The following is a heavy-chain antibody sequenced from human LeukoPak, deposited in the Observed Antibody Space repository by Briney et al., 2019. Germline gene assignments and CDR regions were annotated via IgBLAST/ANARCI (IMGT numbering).Heavy chain of an antibody. V-gene: IGHV1-69*04. CDR1: GGTFSSYA. Sequence: SVKVSCKASGGTFSSYAISWVRQAPGQGLEWMGRIIPIFGIANYAQKFQGRVTITADKSTSTAYMELSSLRSEDTAVYYCAREDYGGNSYPFDYWGQGTLVTVSS. D-gene: IGHD4-23*01. CDR3: AREDYGGNSYPFDY. CDR2: IIPIFGIA. J-gene: IGHJ4*02.